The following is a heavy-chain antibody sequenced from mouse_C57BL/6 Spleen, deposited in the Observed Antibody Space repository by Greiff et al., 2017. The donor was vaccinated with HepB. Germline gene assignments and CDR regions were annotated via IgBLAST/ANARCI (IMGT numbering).Heavy chain of an antibody. V-gene: IGHV5-4*01. CDR2: ISDGGSYT. J-gene: IGHJ2*01. CDR1: GFTFSSYA. Sequence: VQLKESGGGLVKPGGSLKLSCAASGFTFSSYAMSWVRQTPEKRLEWVATISDGGSYTYYPDNVKGRFTISRDNAKNNLYLQMSHLKSEDTAMYYCARDRHGYYFDYWGQGTTLTVSS. CDR3: ARDRHGYYFDY. D-gene: IGHD3-1*01.